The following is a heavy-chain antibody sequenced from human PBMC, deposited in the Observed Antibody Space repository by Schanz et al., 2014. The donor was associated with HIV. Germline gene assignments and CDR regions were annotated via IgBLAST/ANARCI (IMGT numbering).Heavy chain of an antibody. V-gene: IGHV3-74*01. CDR2: VKYDGSTK. CDR1: GFKFSDSW. J-gene: IGHJ1*01. Sequence: EMQLVESGGGLVQPGGALRLSCVASGFKFSDSWMHWVRQTPGKGPVWVSRVKYDGSTKEYAGSVKGRFTISRDNAKNTVYLQMNSLRVEDTAVYYCAKDTTAAGRGYFQHWGQGTLVTVSS. CDR3: AKDTTAAGRGYFQH. D-gene: IGHD6-13*01.